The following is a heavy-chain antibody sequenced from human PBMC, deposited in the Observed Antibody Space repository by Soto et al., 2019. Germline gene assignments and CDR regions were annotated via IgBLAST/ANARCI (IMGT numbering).Heavy chain of an antibody. Sequence: ASVKVSYKASGGTFSSYAISWVRQAPGQGLEWMGGIIPIFGTANYAQKFQGRVTITADKSTSTAYMELSSLRSEDTAVYYCARQYYGSGSYYNETIDYWGQGTLVTVSS. CDR1: GGTFSSYA. J-gene: IGHJ4*02. CDR3: ARQYYGSGSYYNETIDY. D-gene: IGHD3-10*01. CDR2: IIPIFGTA. V-gene: IGHV1-69*06.